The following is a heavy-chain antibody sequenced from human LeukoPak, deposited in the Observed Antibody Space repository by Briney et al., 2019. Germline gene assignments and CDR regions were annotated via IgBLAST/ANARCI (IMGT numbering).Heavy chain of an antibody. J-gene: IGHJ4*02. CDR3: ARVERGASTDY. CDR1: GFTFNAYA. Sequence: GGSLRLSCTASGFTFNAYAMNWVRQAPGKGLEWVSGINWNGGSTDYADSVKGRFTISRDNAKNSLYLEMNSLRVEDTAFYYCARVERGASTDYWGQGTLVTVSS. D-gene: IGHD3-10*01. V-gene: IGHV3-20*04. CDR2: INWNGGST.